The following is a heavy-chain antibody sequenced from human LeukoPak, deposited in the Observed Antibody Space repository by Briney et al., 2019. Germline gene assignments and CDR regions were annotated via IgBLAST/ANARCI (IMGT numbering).Heavy chain of an antibody. CDR3: AKRYGSGSSLTNWFDP. Sequence: GGSLRLSCAAPGFTFSSYSMNWVRQAPGKGLEWVAFIRYDGSNKYYADSVKGRFTIPRDNSKNTLYLQMNSLRAEDTAVYYCAKRYGSGSSLTNWFDPWGQGTLVTVSS. D-gene: IGHD3-10*01. CDR1: GFTFSSYS. CDR2: IRYDGSNK. V-gene: IGHV3-30*02. J-gene: IGHJ5*02.